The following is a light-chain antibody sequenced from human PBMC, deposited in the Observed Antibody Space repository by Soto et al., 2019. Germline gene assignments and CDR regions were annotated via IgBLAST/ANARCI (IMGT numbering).Light chain of an antibody. CDR3: SSYAGSSTVV. V-gene: IGLV2-18*02. J-gene: IGLJ2*01. Sequence: QSALTQPPSVSGSPGQSVTISCTGTSRDVGSYNRVSWYQQPPGTAPKLLIYEVSNRPSGVPDRFSGSKSGNTASLTISGLQAEDEADYYCSSYAGSSTVVFGGGTKLTVL. CDR2: EVS. CDR1: SRDVGSYNR.